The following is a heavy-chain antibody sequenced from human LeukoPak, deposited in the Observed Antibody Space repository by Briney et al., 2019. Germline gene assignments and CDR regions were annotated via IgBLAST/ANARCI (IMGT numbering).Heavy chain of an antibody. V-gene: IGHV4-38-2*02. D-gene: IGHD3-3*01. CDR3: ARVRSESDYFDY. CDR1: GYFISSGYY. J-gene: IGHJ4*02. CDR2: IYHSGST. Sequence: SETLSLTCTVSGYFISSGYYWGWIRQPPGKGLEWIGRIYHSGSTYYNPSLKSRVTISVDTSKNQFSLKLSSVTAADTAVYYCARVRSESDYFDYWGQGTLVTVSS.